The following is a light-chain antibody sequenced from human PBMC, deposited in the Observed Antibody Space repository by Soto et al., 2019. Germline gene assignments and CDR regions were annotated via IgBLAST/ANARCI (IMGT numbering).Light chain of an antibody. V-gene: IGKV3-20*01. CDR1: QSVISNF. Sequence: ESVLTQSPGTLSLSPGERATLSCRASQSVISNFLACYQQKPGQAPRLLIYGASSRATGIPDRFSGSGSGTDFTLTISRLEPEDFAVYYCQQYGSSPLTFGGGTKVDIK. CDR3: QQYGSSPLT. J-gene: IGKJ4*01. CDR2: GAS.